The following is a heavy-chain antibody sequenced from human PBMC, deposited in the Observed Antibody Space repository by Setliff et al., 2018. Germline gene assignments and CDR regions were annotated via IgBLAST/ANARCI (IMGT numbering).Heavy chain of an antibody. Sequence: ASVKVSCKTSGYTFTNYGITWVRQAPGQGLEWMGWINNYSFKTNYPQKFLGRVTVTTDTSTGTAYMELGSLTSDDAAIYYCARINFYVSSGYYYAPDYWGPGTLVT. CDR2: INNYSFKT. CDR3: ARINFYVSSGYYYAPDY. V-gene: IGHV1-18*01. CDR1: GYTFTNYG. D-gene: IGHD3-22*01. J-gene: IGHJ4*02.